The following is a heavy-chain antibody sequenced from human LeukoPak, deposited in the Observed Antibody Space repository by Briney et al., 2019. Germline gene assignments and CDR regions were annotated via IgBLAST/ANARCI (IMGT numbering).Heavy chain of an antibody. CDR1: GGSISSYY. V-gene: IGHV4-59*01. D-gene: IGHD5-24*01. CDR2: IYYSGST. J-gene: IGHJ4*02. Sequence: SETLSLTCTVSGGSISSYYWSWIRQPPGKGLEWIGYIYYSGSTNYNPSLKSRVTISVDTSKNQFSLKLSSVTAADAAVYYCARVSRWLPDYWGQGTLVTVSS. CDR3: ARVSRWLPDY.